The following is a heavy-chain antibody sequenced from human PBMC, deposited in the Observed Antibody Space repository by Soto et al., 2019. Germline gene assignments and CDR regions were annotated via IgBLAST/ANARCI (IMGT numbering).Heavy chain of an antibody. CDR2: ISGSGGST. CDR1: GFPFSSYA. V-gene: IGHV3-23*01. Sequence: PGGSLRLSCGASGFPFSSYAMRWVRQAPGKGLEWVSAISGSGGSTYYADSVKGRFTISRDNSKNTLYLQMNSLRAEDTAVYYCAKGLLWFGESLYYFVYWGQGNLVTAPQ. J-gene: IGHJ4*02. D-gene: IGHD3-10*01. CDR3: AKGLLWFGESLYYFVY.